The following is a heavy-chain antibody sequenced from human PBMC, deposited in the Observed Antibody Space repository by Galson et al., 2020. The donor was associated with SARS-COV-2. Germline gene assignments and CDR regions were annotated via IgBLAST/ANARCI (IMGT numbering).Heavy chain of an antibody. CDR2: IYPGDSHT. Sequence: HGESLKISCKGSGYSFTSYSIGWVRQMPGKGLEWLGIIYPGDSHTRYSPSFQGQVTISAGKSISTAYLQWSSLKASDTAMYYCARPSSSDFWGPQGWFDPWGQGTLVTVSS. CDR3: ARPSSSDFWGPQGWFDP. D-gene: IGHD3-3*01. CDR1: GYSFTSYS. V-gene: IGHV5-51*01. J-gene: IGHJ5*02.